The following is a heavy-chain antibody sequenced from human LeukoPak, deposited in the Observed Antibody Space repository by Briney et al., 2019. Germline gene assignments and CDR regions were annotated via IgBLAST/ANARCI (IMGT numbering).Heavy chain of an antibody. CDR2: MNPNSGNT. V-gene: IGHV1-8*01. Sequence: GASVKVSCKASGYTFTSYDINWVRQATGQGLEWMGWMNPNSGNTGYAQKFQGRVTMTRNTSISTAYMELGSLRSEDTAVYYCARGVWGGATTYYYYYMDVWGKGTTVTVSS. CDR1: GYTFTSYD. D-gene: IGHD1-26*01. J-gene: IGHJ6*03. CDR3: ARGVWGGATTYYYYYMDV.